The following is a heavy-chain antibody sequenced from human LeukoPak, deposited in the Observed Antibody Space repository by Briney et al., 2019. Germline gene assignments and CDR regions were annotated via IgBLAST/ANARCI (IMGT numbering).Heavy chain of an antibody. CDR1: GFTFSGST. CDR2: IRTKANSYAT. J-gene: IGHJ4*02. D-gene: IGHD5-12*01. V-gene: IGHV3-73*01. Sequence: GGSLRLSCAASGFTFSGSTIYWVRQASGKGLEWVGLIRTKANSYATEYAASVKGRFTFSRDDVKNMAYLQMNNLKSDDTAVYHCLRLGRYEACWGQGTLVTVSS. CDR3: LRLGRYEAC.